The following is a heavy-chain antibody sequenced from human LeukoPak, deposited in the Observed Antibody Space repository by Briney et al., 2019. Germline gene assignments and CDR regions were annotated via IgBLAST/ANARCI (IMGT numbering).Heavy chain of an antibody. J-gene: IGHJ4*02. CDR3: AKVKWKLIGYFDY. D-gene: IGHD1-20*01. CDR1: GFTFSSYS. CDR2: LTGDGNT. V-gene: IGHV3-23*01. Sequence: GESLRLSCAASGFTFSSYSMNWVRQAPGKGLEWVSVLTGDGNTYYADSVKGRFTNSRDDSKNTLFLQMNSLRAEDTAVYFCAKVKWKLIGYFDYWGQGTLVTVSS.